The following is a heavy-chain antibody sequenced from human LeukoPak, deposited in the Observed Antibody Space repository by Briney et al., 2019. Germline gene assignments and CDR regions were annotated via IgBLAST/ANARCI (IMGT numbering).Heavy chain of an antibody. D-gene: IGHD3-10*01. CDR2: ISGSGVST. CDR1: GFTFSSYA. J-gene: IGHJ4*02. CDR3: ARSRVWYGSGSYSDY. V-gene: IGHV3-23*01. Sequence: GGSLRLSCAASGFTFSSYAMSWVRQAPGKGLEWVSAISGSGVSTYYVDSVKGRFTISRDNSKNTLYLQMNSLRAEDTAIYYCARSRVWYGSGSYSDYWGQGTLVIVSS.